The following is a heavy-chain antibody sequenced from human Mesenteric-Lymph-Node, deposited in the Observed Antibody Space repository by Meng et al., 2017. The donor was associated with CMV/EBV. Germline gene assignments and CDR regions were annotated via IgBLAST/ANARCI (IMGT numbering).Heavy chain of an antibody. D-gene: IGHD3-3*01. J-gene: IGHJ5*02. CDR2: IYYSGST. V-gene: IGHV4-31*03. CDR3: ARADDFSNWIDP. Sequence: CTVSGGSISSGGYYWSWIRQHPGKGLEWIGYIYYSGSTYYNPSLKSRVTISVDTSKNQFSLKVSSATAADTAIYYCARADDFSNWIDPWGQGTLVTV. CDR1: GGSISSGGYY.